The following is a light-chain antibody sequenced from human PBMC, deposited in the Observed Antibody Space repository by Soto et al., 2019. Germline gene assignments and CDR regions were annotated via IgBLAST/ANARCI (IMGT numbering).Light chain of an antibody. CDR3: QQSYSTPPFT. CDR1: QAITNN. Sequence: DIHLTQSPSSLSASVGDRVTITCRASQAITNNLAWYQQKPGNPPKLLIYEESTLHSGVPSRFSGRKVGTQFILTIDSLQPEDFATYYCQQSYSTPPFTFGPGTRVDI. CDR2: EES. V-gene: IGKV1-9*01. J-gene: IGKJ3*01.